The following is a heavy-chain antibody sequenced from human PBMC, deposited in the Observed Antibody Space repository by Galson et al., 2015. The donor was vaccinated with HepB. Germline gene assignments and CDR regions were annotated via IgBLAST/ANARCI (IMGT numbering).Heavy chain of an antibody. CDR2: ISYSGSA. Sequence: LTCTVSGGSISSYYWSWIRQPPGKGLEWIGYISYSGSANYNPSLKSRVTISVDTSKNQFSLELSSVTAADTAVYYCASHRGYFDNWGQGTLVTVSS. CDR3: ASHRGYFDN. CDR1: GGSISSYY. J-gene: IGHJ4*02. V-gene: IGHV4-59*08.